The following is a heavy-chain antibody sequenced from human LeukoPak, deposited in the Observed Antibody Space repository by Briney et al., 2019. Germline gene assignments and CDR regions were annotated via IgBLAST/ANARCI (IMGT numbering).Heavy chain of an antibody. V-gene: IGHV4-4*07. CDR3: AREVNEKHDAFDM. CDR2: FYFSGSS. Sequence: PSEALSLTCSVSSVSINGYYWSWIRQSAGKGLEWLGRFYFSGSSDYNPSLKSRVSMSIDTSQNHFYLRLTSVTAADTGVYFCAREVNEKHDAFDMWGQGTMVAVSS. D-gene: IGHD2-8*01. CDR1: SVSINGYY. J-gene: IGHJ3*02.